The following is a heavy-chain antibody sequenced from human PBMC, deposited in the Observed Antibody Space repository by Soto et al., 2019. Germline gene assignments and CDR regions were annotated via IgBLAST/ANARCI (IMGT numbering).Heavy chain of an antibody. CDR3: ARGAATVVERNYYYGMDV. V-gene: IGHV1-2*04. Sequence: ASVKVSCKASGYTFTGYYMHWVRQAPGQGLEWMGWINPNSGGTNYAQKFQGWVTMTRDTSISTAYMGLSRLRSDDTAVYYCARGAATVVERNYYYGMDVWGQGTTVTVSS. CDR1: GYTFTGYY. J-gene: IGHJ6*02. D-gene: IGHD2-15*01. CDR2: INPNSGGT.